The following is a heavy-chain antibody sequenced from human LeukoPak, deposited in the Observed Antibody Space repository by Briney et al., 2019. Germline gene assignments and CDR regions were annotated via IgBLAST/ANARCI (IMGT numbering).Heavy chain of an antibody. CDR1: GFRFSDYA. V-gene: IGHV3-23*01. Sequence: GGSLRLSCAASGFRFSDYAMNWVRQAPGKGLKWVSLIIGSSGDTFYADSVKGRFTISRDNSKNTLFLQMNSLRAEDTALYYCAKGAYDYIEMGYIDYWGQGTLVTVSS. D-gene: IGHD5-12*01. CDR3: AKGAYDYIEMGYIDY. CDR2: IIGSSGDT. J-gene: IGHJ4*02.